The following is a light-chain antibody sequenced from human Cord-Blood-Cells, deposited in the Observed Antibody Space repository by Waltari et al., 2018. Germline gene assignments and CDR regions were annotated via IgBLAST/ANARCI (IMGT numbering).Light chain of an antibody. CDR3: QQSYSTPPIT. Sequence: DIPVTQFPSSLSASLGDSVPITCRASQSISSYLNWYQQKPGKAPKLLIYAASSLQSGVPSRFSGSGSGTDFTLTISSLQPEDFATYYCQQSYSTPPITFGGGTKVEIK. CDR1: QSISSY. J-gene: IGKJ4*01. V-gene: IGKV1-39*01. CDR2: AAS.